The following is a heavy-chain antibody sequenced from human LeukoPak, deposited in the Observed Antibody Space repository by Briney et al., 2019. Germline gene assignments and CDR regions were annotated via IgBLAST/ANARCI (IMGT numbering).Heavy chain of an antibody. V-gene: IGHV3-30*02. CDR3: AKETESSWYPPGFDY. J-gene: IGHJ4*02. CDR2: IRYDGSNK. D-gene: IGHD6-13*01. Sequence: GGSLRLSCAASGFTFSSYGMHWVRQAPGKGLEWVAFIRYDGSNKYYADSVKGRFTISRDNSKNTLYLQMNSLRAEDTAVYYCAKETESSWYPPGFDYWGQGTLVTVSS. CDR1: GFTFSSYG.